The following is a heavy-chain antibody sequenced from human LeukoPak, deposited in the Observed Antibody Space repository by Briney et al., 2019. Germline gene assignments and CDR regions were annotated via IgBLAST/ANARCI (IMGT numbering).Heavy chain of an antibody. Sequence: PSETLSLTCAVYGGSFSGYYWSWIRQSPGKGLEWIGSIYYSGSTYYNPSLKSRVTISVDTSKNQFSLKLSSVTAADTAVYYCARSHPGGSGSYWSYYYYYMDVWGKGTTVTISS. D-gene: IGHD1-26*01. CDR2: IYYSGST. CDR3: ARSHPGGSGSYWSYYYYYMDV. CDR1: GGSFSGYY. V-gene: IGHV4-34*01. J-gene: IGHJ6*03.